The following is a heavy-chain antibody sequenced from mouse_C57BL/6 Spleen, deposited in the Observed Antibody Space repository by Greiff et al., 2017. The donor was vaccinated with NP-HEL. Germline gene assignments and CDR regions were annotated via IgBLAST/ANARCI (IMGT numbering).Heavy chain of an antibody. D-gene: IGHD1-1*01. CDR3: ARYYYGLDY. Sequence: VHLVESGAELARPGASVKMSCKASGYTFTSYTMHWVKQRPGQGLEWIGYINPSSGYTKYNQKFKDKATLTADKSSSTAYMQLSSLTSEDSAVYYCARYYYGLDYWGQGTTLTVSS. V-gene: IGHV1-4*01. J-gene: IGHJ2*01. CDR2: INPSSGYT. CDR1: GYTFTSYT.